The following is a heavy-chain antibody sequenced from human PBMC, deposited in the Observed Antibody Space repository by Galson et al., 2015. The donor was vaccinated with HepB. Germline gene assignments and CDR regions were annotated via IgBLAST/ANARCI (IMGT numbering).Heavy chain of an antibody. CDR1: GSTVSSNY. D-gene: IGHD6-19*01. J-gene: IGHJ2*01. CDR3: ARRAVAGSGCHFDL. CDR2: IYAGGST. V-gene: IGHV3-66*04. Sequence: SLRLSCAVSGSTVSSNYMSWVRQAPGRGLDWVSIIYAGGSTYYADSVKGRFIISRDNSKNTLYLQLNSLRAEDTAVYYCARRAVAGSGCHFDLWGRGTLVTVSS.